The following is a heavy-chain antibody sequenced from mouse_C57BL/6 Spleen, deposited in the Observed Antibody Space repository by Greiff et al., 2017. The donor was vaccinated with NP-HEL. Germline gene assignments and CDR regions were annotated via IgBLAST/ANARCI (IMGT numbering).Heavy chain of an antibody. D-gene: IGHD2-5*01. CDR1: GFTFSSYA. Sequence: EVMLVESGGGLVKPGGSLKLSCAASGFTFSSYAMSWVRQTPEKRLEWVATISDGGSYTYYPDNVKGRFTISRDNAKNNLYLQMSHLKSEDTAVYYCARDRTYSNYGWFAYWGQGTLVTVSA. CDR3: ARDRTYSNYGWFAY. J-gene: IGHJ3*01. CDR2: ISDGGSYT. V-gene: IGHV5-4*01.